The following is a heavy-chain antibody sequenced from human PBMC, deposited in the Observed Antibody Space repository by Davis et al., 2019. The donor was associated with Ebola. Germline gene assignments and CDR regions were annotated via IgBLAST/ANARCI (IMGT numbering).Heavy chain of an antibody. Sequence: SVKVSCKSSGYTFTSYGLVWVRQAPGLGLEWMGWISGFNTNTNFAQKFQGRVTVSKDTSTNTAYMDLRSLTSDDTAIHYCARAPNYDVLTGTSSYYFDYRGQGTLVTVSS. CDR2: ISGFNTNT. J-gene: IGHJ4*02. CDR3: ARAPNYDVLTGTSSYYFDY. D-gene: IGHD3-9*01. V-gene: IGHV1-18*04. CDR1: GYTFTSYG.